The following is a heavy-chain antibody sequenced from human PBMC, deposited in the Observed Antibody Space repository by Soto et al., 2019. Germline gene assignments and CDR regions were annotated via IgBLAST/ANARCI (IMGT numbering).Heavy chain of an antibody. J-gene: IGHJ4*02. CDR2: ISAYNGNT. V-gene: IGHV1-18*01. Sequence: QVQLVQSGAGVKKPGASVKVSCKASGYTFTSYGISWVRQAPGQGLEWMGWISAYNGNTNYAQKLQGRVTMTTDTSTSTAYMELRSLRSDDTAVYYCARVDDILTGYYPWSGFDYWGQGTLVTVSS. CDR1: GYTFTSYG. CDR3: ARVDDILTGYYPWSGFDY. D-gene: IGHD3-9*01.